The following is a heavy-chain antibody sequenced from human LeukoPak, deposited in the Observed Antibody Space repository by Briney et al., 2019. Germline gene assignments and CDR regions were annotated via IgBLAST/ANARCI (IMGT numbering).Heavy chain of an antibody. CDR2: ISGSGGNT. CDR1: GFTFRSYA. CDR3: AKDLGVVVPAAVQGWFDP. V-gene: IGHV3-23*01. J-gene: IGHJ5*02. D-gene: IGHD2-2*02. Sequence: GGSLRLSCAASGFTFRSYAMSWVRQAPGKGLEWVSGISGSGGNTYYADSVKGRFTISRDNSKNTLYLQINSLRAEDTAVYYCAKDLGVVVPAAVQGWFDPWGQGTLVTVSS.